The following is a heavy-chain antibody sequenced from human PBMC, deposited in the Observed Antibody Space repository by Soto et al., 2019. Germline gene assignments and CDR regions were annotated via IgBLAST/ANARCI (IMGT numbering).Heavy chain of an antibody. V-gene: IGHV1-69*13. CDR1: GGTFSSYA. CDR3: ARGGIVGATTAYFDY. CDR2: IIPIFGTA. D-gene: IGHD1-26*01. Sequence: ASVKVSCKASGGTFSSYAISWVRQAPGQGLEWMGGIIPIFGTANYAQKFQGRVTITADESTSTAYMELNSLRAGDTAVYYCARGGIVGATTAYFDYWGQGTLVTVSS. J-gene: IGHJ4*02.